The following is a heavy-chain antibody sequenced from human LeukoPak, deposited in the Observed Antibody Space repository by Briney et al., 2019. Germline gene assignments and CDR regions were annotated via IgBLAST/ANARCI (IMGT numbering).Heavy chain of an antibody. D-gene: IGHD5-12*01. CDR2: ISFGGSPK. Sequence: GGSLRLSCAGSGFTFSLYNMHWVRQAPGKGLEWVALISFGGSPKYYADSVKGLFTISRDNSKNTLFLQMSSLKAEDTAVYYCAREGASNGYHYGMDVWGQGTTVSVS. CDR1: GFTFSLYN. J-gene: IGHJ6*02. CDR3: AREGASNGYHYGMDV. V-gene: IGHV3-30*04.